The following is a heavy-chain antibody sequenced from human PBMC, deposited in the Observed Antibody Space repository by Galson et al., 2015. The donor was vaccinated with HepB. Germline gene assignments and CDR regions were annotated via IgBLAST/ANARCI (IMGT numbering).Heavy chain of an antibody. CDR3: ARHLWRYYFDS. CDR2: IKQDGSEK. Sequence: SLRLSCAASGFTFSGFWMGWVRQAPGKGLEWVANIKQDGSEKYYMDSVKGRFIIFRDNAKNSLYLQMNSLRAEDTAVYYCARHLWRYYFDSWGQGTLVTVSS. J-gene: IGHJ4*02. V-gene: IGHV3-7*01. CDR1: GFTFSGFW.